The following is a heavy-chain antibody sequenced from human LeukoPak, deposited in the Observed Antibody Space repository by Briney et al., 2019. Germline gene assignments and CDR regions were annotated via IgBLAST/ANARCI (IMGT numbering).Heavy chain of an antibody. CDR2: IYYSGST. CDR3: ARVRKDYYDSSGYSDDY. D-gene: IGHD3-22*01. V-gene: IGHV4-30-4*08. J-gene: IGHJ4*02. CDR1: GGSISSGGYY. Sequence: SQTLSLTCTVSGGSISSGGYYWSWIRQHPGKGLEWIGYIYYSGSTYYNPSLKSRVTISVDTSKNQFSLKLSSVTAADTAVYYCARVRKDYYDSSGYSDDYWGQGTLVTVSS.